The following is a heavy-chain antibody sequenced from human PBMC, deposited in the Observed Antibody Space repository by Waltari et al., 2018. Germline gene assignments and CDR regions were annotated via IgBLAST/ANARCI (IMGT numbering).Heavy chain of an antibody. J-gene: IGHJ4*02. Sequence: EVQLVESGGGLVQPGWSLRLSCAVSGFTFSTYSMTWVRQAPGKGLEWVANIKQDGTEKYYVDSVKGRFSISRDNGKNLLYLHMNSLRADDTAVYYCARDEMHRTTWYHFWGQGTQVTVSS. V-gene: IGHV3-7*04. CDR2: IKQDGTEK. D-gene: IGHD6-13*01. CDR3: ARDEMHRTTWYHF. CDR1: GFTFSTYS.